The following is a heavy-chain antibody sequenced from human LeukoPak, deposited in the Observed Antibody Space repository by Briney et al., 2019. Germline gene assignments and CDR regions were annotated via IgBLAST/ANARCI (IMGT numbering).Heavy chain of an antibody. CDR2: ISAYNGNT. D-gene: IGHD2-2*01. V-gene: IGHV1-18*01. Sequence: ASVKVSCKASGYTFTSYGISWVRQAPGQGLEWMGWISAYNGNTNYAQKLQGRVTMTTDTSTSTAYMELRSLRSDDTAVYYCARDRGLYCSSTSCYPHPWGQGTLVTVSS. CDR1: GYTFTSYG. CDR3: ARDRGLYCSSTSCYPHP. J-gene: IGHJ5*02.